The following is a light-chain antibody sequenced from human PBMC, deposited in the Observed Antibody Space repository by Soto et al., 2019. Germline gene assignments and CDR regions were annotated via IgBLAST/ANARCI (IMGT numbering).Light chain of an antibody. CDR2: TNN. CDR1: SSNIGGSN. Sequence: QSALTQPPSASGTPGQRVTISCSGSSSNIGGSNVNWYQQLPGTAPKLLIYTNNQRPSGVPDRFSGSKSGTSASLAISGLQSEDEADYYCAAWDDSLNGRVFGTGTKVTVL. V-gene: IGLV1-44*01. J-gene: IGLJ1*01. CDR3: AAWDDSLNGRV.